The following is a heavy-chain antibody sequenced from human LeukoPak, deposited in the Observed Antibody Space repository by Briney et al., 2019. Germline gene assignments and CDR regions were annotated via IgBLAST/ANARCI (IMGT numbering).Heavy chain of an antibody. CDR3: ARIEAGSTSDWFDP. CDR2: IYYSGST. V-gene: IGHV4-59*01. J-gene: IGHJ5*02. D-gene: IGHD2-2*01. Sequence: SETLSLTCTVSGGSISSYYWSWIRQPPGKGLEWIGYIYYSGSTNYNPSLKSRVTISVDTSKNPFSLKLSSVTAADTAVYYCARIEAGSTSDWFDPWGQGTLVTVSS. CDR1: GGSISSYY.